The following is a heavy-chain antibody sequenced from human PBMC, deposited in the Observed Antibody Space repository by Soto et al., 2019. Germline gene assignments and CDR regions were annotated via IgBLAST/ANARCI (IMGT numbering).Heavy chain of an antibody. CDR1: GFTCSSSG. Sequence: VGSLRLSCAASGFTCSSSGMSWVRQAPGKGLEWVSTISGSGTSTYYADSVKGRFTISRDTSKNTLYLQMNSLRAEDTAVYYCAKVYGAPIWGQGILVTVSS. V-gene: IGHV3-23*01. D-gene: IGHD4-17*01. CDR3: AKVYGAPI. CDR2: ISGSGTST. J-gene: IGHJ4*02.